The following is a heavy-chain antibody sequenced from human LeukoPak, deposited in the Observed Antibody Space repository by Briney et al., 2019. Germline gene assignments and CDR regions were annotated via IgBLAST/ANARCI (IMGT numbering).Heavy chain of an antibody. CDR3: ARGAFGSGSL. J-gene: IGHJ4*02. Sequence: ASVKLSCKASGGTFSSYPISWVRQAPGQGLEWMGGIIPIFGTANYAQKFQGRVTITADESTSTSYMELSSLRSQDTAVFCEARGAFGSGSLWGQGTLVTVSA. CDR1: GGTFSSYP. V-gene: IGHV1-69*13. D-gene: IGHD3-10*01. CDR2: IIPIFGTA.